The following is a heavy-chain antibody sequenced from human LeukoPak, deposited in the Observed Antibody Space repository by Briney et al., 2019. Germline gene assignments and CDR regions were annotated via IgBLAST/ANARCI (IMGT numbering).Heavy chain of an antibody. Sequence: SETLSLTCTVSGGSISSGTYYWGWIRQPPGKGLEWIGSIYYSGSTYYNPSLKSRVTISVDTSKNQFSLKLSSVTAADTAVYYCARDLAYSSGWYPPGDYWGQGTLVTVSS. V-gene: IGHV4-39*07. D-gene: IGHD6-19*01. CDR2: IYYSGST. CDR1: GGSISSGTYY. CDR3: ARDLAYSSGWYPPGDY. J-gene: IGHJ4*02.